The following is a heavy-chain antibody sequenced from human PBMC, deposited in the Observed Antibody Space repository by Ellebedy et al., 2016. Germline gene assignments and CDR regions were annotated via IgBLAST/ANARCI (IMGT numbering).Heavy chain of an antibody. D-gene: IGHD1-26*01. CDR3: ATGPKWELQDRDWFDP. Sequence: ASVKVSXKASGYTFTSYGISWVRQAPGQGLEWMGWINPNSGGTNYAQKFQGRVTMTRDTSISTAYMELSSLRSEDTAVYYCATGPKWELQDRDWFDPWGQGTLVTVSS. CDR2: INPNSGGT. V-gene: IGHV1-2*02. CDR1: GYTFTSYG. J-gene: IGHJ5*02.